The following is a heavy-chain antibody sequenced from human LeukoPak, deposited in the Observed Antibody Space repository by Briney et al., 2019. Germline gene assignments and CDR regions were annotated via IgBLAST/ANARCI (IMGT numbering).Heavy chain of an antibody. V-gene: IGHV4-59*01. CDR3: ARANYIAARPYYFDY. D-gene: IGHD6-6*01. Sequence: SETLSLTCTVSGGSLSSYYWSWIRQPPGKGLEWIGYIYYSGSTNYNPSLKSRVTISVDTSKNQFSLKLSSVTAADTAVYYCARANYIAARPYYFDYWGQGTLVTVSS. CDR1: GGSLSSYY. CDR2: IYYSGST. J-gene: IGHJ4*02.